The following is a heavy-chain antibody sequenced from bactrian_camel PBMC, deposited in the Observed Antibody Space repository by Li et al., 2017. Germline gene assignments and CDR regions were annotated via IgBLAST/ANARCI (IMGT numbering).Heavy chain of an antibody. D-gene: IGHD6*01. Sequence: DVQLVESGGGSVQAGGSLGLSCSSGGYNFASACMGWFRQAPGKEREGIAAIYTGGGTPYYADSVKGRFTISADNANAKNTVYLQMDNLEPEDTAMYYCAADRRWGCWQRTVANGALYEYDYSGHGTQVTVS. J-gene: IGHJ4*01. CDR3: AADRRWGCWQRTVANGALYEYDY. V-gene: IGHV3S40*01. CDR1: GYNFASAC. CDR2: IYTGGGTP.